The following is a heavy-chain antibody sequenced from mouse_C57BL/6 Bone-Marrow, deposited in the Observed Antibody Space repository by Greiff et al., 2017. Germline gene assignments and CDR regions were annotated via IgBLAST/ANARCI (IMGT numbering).Heavy chain of an antibody. CDR1: GYTFTSYW. CDR3: ARGGDYEGGH. CDR2: IHPNRGST. Sequence: QVQLQQPGAELVKPGASVKLSCKASGYTFTSYWMHWVKQRPGQGLEWIGMIHPNRGSTNYNGKFKSKATLTLDKSSSTAYMQLSSLTSEDSAVYYCARGGDYEGGHWGQGTTLTVSS. J-gene: IGHJ2*01. V-gene: IGHV1-64*01. D-gene: IGHD2-4*01.